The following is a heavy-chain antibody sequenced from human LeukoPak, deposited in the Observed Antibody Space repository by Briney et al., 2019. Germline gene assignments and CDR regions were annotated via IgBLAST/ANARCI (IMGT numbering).Heavy chain of an antibody. Sequence: PGGSLRLSCAASGFTFSSYWMSWVRQAPGKGLEWVAKMKEDGSDIHYVDSVRGRFSISRDNAKDSLYLQMNSLRVDDTAVYYCARGGAVAGRFDPWGQGTQVTVSS. D-gene: IGHD6-19*01. CDR1: GFTFSSYW. J-gene: IGHJ5*02. V-gene: IGHV3-7*01. CDR3: ARGGAVAGRFDP. CDR2: MKEDGSDI.